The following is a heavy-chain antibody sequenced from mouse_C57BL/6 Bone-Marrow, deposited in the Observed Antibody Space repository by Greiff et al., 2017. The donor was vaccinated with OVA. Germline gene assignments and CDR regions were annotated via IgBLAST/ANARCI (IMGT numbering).Heavy chain of an antibody. Sequence: QVQLQQPGAELVKPGASVKLSCKASGYTFTSYWIHWVKQRSGQGLEWIGWFYPGSGSIKYNEKFKDKATLTADKSSSTVYMELSRLTSEDSAVYFCARHVTIYYGNYDYFDYWGQGTTLTVSS. J-gene: IGHJ2*01. V-gene: IGHV1-62-2*01. CDR1: GYTFTSYW. CDR3: ARHVTIYYGNYDYFDY. CDR2: FYPGSGSI. D-gene: IGHD2-1*01.